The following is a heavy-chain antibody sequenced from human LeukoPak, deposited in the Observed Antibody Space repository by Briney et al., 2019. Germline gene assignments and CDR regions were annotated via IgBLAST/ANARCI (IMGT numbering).Heavy chain of an antibody. CDR2: ISGEGGST. CDR3: AKGIFWSGYYGLDY. D-gene: IGHD3-3*01. J-gene: IGHJ4*02. V-gene: IGHV3-43*02. CDR1: GVTFDDYA. Sequence: PGGSLRLSCAASGVTFDDYAMHLVRQVPGKGLEWVSLISGEGGSTYYADPVKGRFTISRDNSKNSLYLQMNSLRTEDTALYYCAKGIFWSGYYGLDYWGQGTLVTVSS.